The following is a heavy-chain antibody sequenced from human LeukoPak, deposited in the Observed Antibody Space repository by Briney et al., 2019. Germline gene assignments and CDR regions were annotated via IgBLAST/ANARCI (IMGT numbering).Heavy chain of an antibody. J-gene: IGHJ4*02. D-gene: IGHD6-13*01. CDR3: ARDYGPDPYSSSWYSDY. Sequence: ASVKVSCKVSGYTFTDYYMHWVRQAPGQGLEWMGWINPNSGGTNYAQKFQGRVTMTTDTSTSTAYMELRSLRSDDTAVYYCARDYGPDPYSSSWYSDYWGQGTLVTVSS. V-gene: IGHV1-2*02. CDR1: GYTFTDYY. CDR2: INPNSGGT.